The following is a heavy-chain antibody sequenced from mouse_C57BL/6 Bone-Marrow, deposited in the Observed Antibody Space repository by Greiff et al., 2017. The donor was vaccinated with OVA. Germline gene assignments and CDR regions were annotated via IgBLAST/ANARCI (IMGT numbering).Heavy chain of an antibody. CDR3: ALYDYDVGFAY. D-gene: IGHD2-4*01. Sequence: EVKLMESGGGLVQPGGSLKLSCAASGFTFSDYYMYWVRQTPEKRLEWVAYISNGGGSTYYPDTVKGRFTISRDNAKNTLYLQMSRLKSEDTAMYYCALYDYDVGFAYWGQGTLVTVSA. CDR1: GFTFSDYY. CDR2: ISNGGGST. V-gene: IGHV5-12*01. J-gene: IGHJ3*01.